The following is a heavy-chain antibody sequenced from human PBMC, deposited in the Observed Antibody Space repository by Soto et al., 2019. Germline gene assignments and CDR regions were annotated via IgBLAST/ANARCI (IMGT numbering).Heavy chain of an antibody. D-gene: IGHD4-17*01. CDR3: ASRRNPYGAYDY. V-gene: IGHV1-69*02. Sequence: SVKVSCKASGGTFSTYTITWVRQAPGQGLEWMGRIIPIIGIINYAQKFQGRVTITADKFTGTAYMELNSLRADDTAVYYCASRRNPYGAYDYWGQGTLVTVSS. CDR1: GGTFSTYT. J-gene: IGHJ4*02. CDR2: IIPIIGII.